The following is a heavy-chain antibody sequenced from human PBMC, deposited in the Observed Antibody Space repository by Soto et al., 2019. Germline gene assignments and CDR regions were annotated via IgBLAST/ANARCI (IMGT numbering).Heavy chain of an antibody. CDR3: ARVAYYYDSSGYPLY. CDR2: IWYDGSNK. V-gene: IGHV3-33*01. J-gene: IGHJ4*02. Sequence: QVQLVESGGGVVQPGRSLRLSCAASGFTFSSYGMHWVRQAPGKGLEWVAVIWYDGSNKYYADSVKGRFTISRDNSKNTLYLQMNSLRAEDTAVYYCARVAYYYDSSGYPLYWGQGTLVTVSS. D-gene: IGHD3-22*01. CDR1: GFTFSSYG.